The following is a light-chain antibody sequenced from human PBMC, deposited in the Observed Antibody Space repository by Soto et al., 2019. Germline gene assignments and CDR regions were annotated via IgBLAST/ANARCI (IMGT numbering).Light chain of an antibody. Sequence: DIVLTQSPGTLSLSPGESATLSCRASQSVSNNYLAWYQQKPGXAPXLLIYGASTRATGIPARFSGSGSGTEFTLTISSLQSEDFAVDYCQQYNNWSFGQGTRLEIK. J-gene: IGKJ5*01. V-gene: IGKV3-15*01. CDR1: QSVSNN. CDR2: GAS. CDR3: QQYNNWS.